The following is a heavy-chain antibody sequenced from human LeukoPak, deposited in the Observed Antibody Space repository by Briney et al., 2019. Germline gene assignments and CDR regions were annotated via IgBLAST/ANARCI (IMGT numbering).Heavy chain of an antibody. CDR3: ARGRVYYYGSGTYPLFDY. D-gene: IGHD3-10*01. J-gene: IGHJ4*02. Sequence: SETLSLTCAVYGGSFSGYYWSWIRQPPGKGLEWIGEINHSGSTNYNPSLKSRVTISVDTSKNQFSLKLSSVTAADTAVYYCARGRVYYYGSGTYPLFDYWGQGTLVTVS. V-gene: IGHV4-34*01. CDR2: INHSGST. CDR1: GGSFSGYY.